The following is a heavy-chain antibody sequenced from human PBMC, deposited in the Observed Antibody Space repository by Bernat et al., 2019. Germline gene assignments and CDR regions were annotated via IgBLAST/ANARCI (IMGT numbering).Heavy chain of an antibody. CDR3: ARDGGYSSSSVGFDY. Sequence: EVQLVESGGGLVQPGGSLRLSCAASGFTVSSNYMSWVRQAPGKGLEWVSVIYSGGSTYYADSVKGRFTISRDNSKNTLYLQMNSLRAEDTAVYYCARDGGYSSSSVGFDYWAREPWSPSPQ. CDR1: GFTVSSNY. J-gene: IGHJ4*02. V-gene: IGHV3-66*01. D-gene: IGHD6-6*01. CDR2: IYSGGST.